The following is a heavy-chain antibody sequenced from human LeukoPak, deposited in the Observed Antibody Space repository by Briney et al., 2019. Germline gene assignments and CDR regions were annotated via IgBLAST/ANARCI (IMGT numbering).Heavy chain of an antibody. CDR2: IDTSGST. CDR1: GGSISSYY. Sequence: SQTLSLTCTVSGGSISSYYWSWIRQPAGMGLEWIGRIDTSGSTNYNPSLKSRVTMSVDTSKNQFSLKLSSVTAADTAVYYCARLSGSEDYWGQGTLVTVSS. V-gene: IGHV4-4*07. J-gene: IGHJ4*02. D-gene: IGHD1-26*01. CDR3: ARLSGSEDY.